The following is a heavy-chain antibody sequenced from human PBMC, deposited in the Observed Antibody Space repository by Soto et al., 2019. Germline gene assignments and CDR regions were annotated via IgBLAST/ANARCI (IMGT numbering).Heavy chain of an antibody. CDR1: GFTFSIYW. V-gene: IGHV3-74*01. CDR3: ARDLQYYDILTGYWPYYYYGMDV. D-gene: IGHD3-9*01. J-gene: IGHJ6*02. Sequence: GGSLRLSCAASGFTFSIYWMHWVRQAPGKGLVWVSRINSDGSSTSYADSVKGRFTISRDNAKNTLYLQMNSLRAEDTAVYYCARDLQYYDILTGYWPYYYYGMDVWGQGTTVTVSS. CDR2: INSDGSST.